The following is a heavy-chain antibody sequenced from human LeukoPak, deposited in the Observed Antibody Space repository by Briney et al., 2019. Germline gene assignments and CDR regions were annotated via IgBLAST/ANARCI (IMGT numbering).Heavy chain of an antibody. Sequence: PGGSLRLSCAASRFTVSSNYMSWVRQAPGKGLEWVSVIYSGGSTYYADSVKGRFTISRHNSKNTLYLQMNSLRAEDTAVYYCARDQRDGYNYEYGMDVWGQGTTVTVSS. D-gene: IGHD5-24*01. CDR3: ARDQRDGYNYEYGMDV. J-gene: IGHJ6*02. CDR2: IYSGGST. V-gene: IGHV3-53*04. CDR1: RFTVSSNY.